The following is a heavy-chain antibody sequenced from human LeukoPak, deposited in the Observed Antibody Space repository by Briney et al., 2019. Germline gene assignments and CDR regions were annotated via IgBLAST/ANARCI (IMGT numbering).Heavy chain of an antibody. CDR3: ARLSPDSSGRYNGDWFDP. CDR1: GVSISSSNSY. J-gene: IGHJ5*02. CDR2: IYYSGST. V-gene: IGHV4-39*07. D-gene: IGHD6-19*01. Sequence: KPSETLSLTCTVSGVSISSSNSYWGWIRQPPGKGLEWIGSIYYSGSTYYNPSLKSRVTISVDTSKNQFSLKLSSVTAADTAVYYCARLSPDSSGRYNGDWFDPWGQGTLVTVSS.